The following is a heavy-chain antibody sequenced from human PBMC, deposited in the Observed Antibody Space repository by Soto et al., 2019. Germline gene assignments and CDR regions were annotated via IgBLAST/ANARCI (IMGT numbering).Heavy chain of an antibody. D-gene: IGHD1-1*01. CDR2: INESGST. Sequence: QVQLQQWGAGLVKPSDTLSLSCAVYGQSFSGHSWAWIRQPPGKGLEWIGDINESGSTYYNPSLKSRVTISTDTSTNPFSLKLSSVSAADTAAYFCARGSGIVALPGELEYAKYDSWGQGTLANVSS. V-gene: IGHV4-34*01. CDR1: GQSFSGHS. CDR3: ARGSGIVALPGELEYAKYDS. J-gene: IGHJ4*02.